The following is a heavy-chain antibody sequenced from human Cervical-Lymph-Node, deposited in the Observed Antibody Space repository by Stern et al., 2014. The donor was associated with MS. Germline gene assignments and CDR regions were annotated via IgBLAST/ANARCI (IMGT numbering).Heavy chain of an antibody. CDR1: GFTFGRHS. V-gene: IGHV3-30-3*01. CDR2: ISYDGSSQ. Sequence: VQLVESGGGVVQSGRSLRLSCATSGFTFGRHSMHWVRQAPGKGLEWVAIISYDGSSQHYADSVKGRFTISRSNSNNTLFLQMTSLRVEDTAIYYCARPAAARYFDYGGQGSQSTVPS. D-gene: IGHD6-25*01. J-gene: IGHJ4*02. CDR3: ARPAAARYFDY.